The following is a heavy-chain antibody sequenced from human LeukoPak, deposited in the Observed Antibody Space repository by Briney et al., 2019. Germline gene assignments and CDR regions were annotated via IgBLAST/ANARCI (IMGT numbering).Heavy chain of an antibody. Sequence: PGRSLRLSCAASGFTFSTYGMHWVRQAPGKGLEWVAVIWYDGSNKYYADSVKGRFTISRDNSKTTLYLQMSSLRVEDTAVYYCVEGIFDYWGQGTLVTVSS. CDR3: VEGIFDY. V-gene: IGHV3-33*01. CDR2: IWYDGSNK. D-gene: IGHD3-10*01. J-gene: IGHJ4*02. CDR1: GFTFSTYG.